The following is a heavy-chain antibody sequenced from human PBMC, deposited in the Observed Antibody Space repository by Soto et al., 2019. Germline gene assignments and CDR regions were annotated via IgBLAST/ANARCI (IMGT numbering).Heavy chain of an antibody. CDR3: VRDIWFGDYKYFDL. D-gene: IGHD3-10*01. Sequence: QVQLVESGGGVVQPGRSLRLSCAATGLTLSIHGIHWVRQAPGKGLAWVAFIENGAANIYYADSVKGRFTVSRDNSKNTVDLQMNSLGAVDTAVYYCVRDIWFGDYKYFDLGGRGTLVIVSS. CDR2: IENGAANI. J-gene: IGHJ2*01. V-gene: IGHV3-33*01. CDR1: GLTLSIHG.